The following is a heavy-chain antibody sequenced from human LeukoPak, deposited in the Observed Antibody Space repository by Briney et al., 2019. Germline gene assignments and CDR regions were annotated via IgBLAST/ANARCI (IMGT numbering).Heavy chain of an antibody. CDR3: ARSYSGYDWPATFDY. J-gene: IGHJ4*02. Sequence: GGSLRLSCAASGFTFSDYYMSWVRQAPGKGLEWVSYISGSSSYTNYADSVKGRFTISRDNAKNSLYLQMNSLRAEDTAVYYCARSYSGYDWPATFDYWGQGTLVTVSS. CDR1: GFTFSDYY. D-gene: IGHD5-12*01. V-gene: IGHV3-11*06. CDR2: ISGSSSYT.